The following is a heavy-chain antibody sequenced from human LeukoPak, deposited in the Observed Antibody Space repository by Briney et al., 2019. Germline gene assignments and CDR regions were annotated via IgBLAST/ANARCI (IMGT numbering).Heavy chain of an antibody. Sequence: GGSLRLSCAGSGFTFSSYAMTWVRQAPGKGLEWVSAISGSGSSTFYADSVKGRFTISRDNSKNTLYLQMNSLRAEDTAVYYCARDLVDIVVVPAATEYYYGMDVWGQGTTVTVSS. J-gene: IGHJ6*02. CDR1: GFTFSSYA. CDR3: ARDLVDIVVVPAATEYYYGMDV. D-gene: IGHD2-2*01. V-gene: IGHV3-23*01. CDR2: ISGSGSST.